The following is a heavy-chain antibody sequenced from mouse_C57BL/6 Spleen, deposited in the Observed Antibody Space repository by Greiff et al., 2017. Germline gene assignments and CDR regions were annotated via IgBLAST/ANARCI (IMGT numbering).Heavy chain of an antibody. D-gene: IGHD2-2*01. CDR2: IYPGDGDT. V-gene: IGHV1-80*01. Sequence: VKLMESGAELVKPGASVKISCKASGYAFSSYWMNWVKQRPGKGLEWIGQIYPGDGDTNYNGKFKGKATLTADKSSSTAYMQLSSLTSEDSAVYFCARSGGYEKFDYWGQGTTLTVSS. CDR1: GYAFSSYW. J-gene: IGHJ2*01. CDR3: ARSGGYEKFDY.